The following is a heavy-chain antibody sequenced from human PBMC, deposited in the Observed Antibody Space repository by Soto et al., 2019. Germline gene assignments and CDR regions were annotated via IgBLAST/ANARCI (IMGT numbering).Heavy chain of an antibody. CDR2: INPSGGST. CDR1: GYTFTSYY. J-gene: IGHJ6*02. CDR3: ASAPSIAAAGYGMDV. Sequence: ASVKVSCKASGYTFTSYYMHWVRQAPGQGLEWMGIINPSGGSTSYAQKFQGRVTMTRDTSTSTVYMELSSLRSEDTAVYYCASAPSIAAAGYGMDVWGQGTTVTVSS. V-gene: IGHV1-46*01. D-gene: IGHD6-13*01.